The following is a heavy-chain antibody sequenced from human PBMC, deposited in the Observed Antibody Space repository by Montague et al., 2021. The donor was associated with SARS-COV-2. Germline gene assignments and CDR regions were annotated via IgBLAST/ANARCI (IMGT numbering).Heavy chain of an antibody. CDR3: ARGGGNSADYYNYTMDV. D-gene: IGHD4-23*01. J-gene: IGHJ6*02. CDR1: GGSISSGGYY. Sequence: TLSLTCTVSGGSISSGGYYWSWIRQHPGKGLEWIGYIYYSGSTYYNPSLESRVTISVDTSKNQFSLKLSSVSVADTAVYYCARGGGNSADYYNYTMDVWGQGTTVTVFS. CDR2: IYYSGST. V-gene: IGHV4-31*03.